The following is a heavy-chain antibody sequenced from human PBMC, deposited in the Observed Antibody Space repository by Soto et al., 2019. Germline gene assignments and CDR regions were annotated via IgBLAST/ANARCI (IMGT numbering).Heavy chain of an antibody. CDR3: ARERRYCSGGSCPYYFDY. V-gene: IGHV1-69*01. Sequence: QVQLVQSGAEVKKPGSSVKVSCKASGGTFSSYAISWVRQAPGQGLEWMGGIIPIFGTANYAQKFQGRVTITADESTSTAYMELSSLRSEDTAVYYCARERRYCSGGSCPYYFDYWGQGNLVTVSS. D-gene: IGHD2-15*01. CDR2: IIPIFGTA. J-gene: IGHJ4*02. CDR1: GGTFSSYA.